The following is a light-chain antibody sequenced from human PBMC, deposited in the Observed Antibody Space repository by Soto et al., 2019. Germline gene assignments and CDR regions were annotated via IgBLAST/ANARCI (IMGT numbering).Light chain of an antibody. Sequence: QSALTQPPSASGSPGQSVTISCTGTSSDVGGYDYVSWYQQHPGKAPKLIIYEVNKRPSGVPDRFSGSKSGSTASLTVSGLQADDEADFYCAAWDDSLRGHWAFGGGTKLTVL. CDR3: AAWDDSLRGHWA. J-gene: IGLJ3*02. CDR1: SSDVGGYDY. CDR2: EVN. V-gene: IGLV2-8*01.